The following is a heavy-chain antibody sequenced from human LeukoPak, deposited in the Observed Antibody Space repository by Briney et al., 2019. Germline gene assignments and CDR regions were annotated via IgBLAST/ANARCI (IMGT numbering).Heavy chain of an antibody. D-gene: IGHD1-14*01. Sequence: SETLSLTCTVSGGSISSSSYYWGWIRQPPGKGLEWIGSIYYSASTYYNPSLKSRVTISVDTSKNQFSLKLSSVTAADTAVYYCARVLGSGGYYYYYYMDVWGKGTTVTVSS. CDR3: ARVLGSGGYYYYYYMDV. CDR2: IYYSAST. J-gene: IGHJ6*03. CDR1: GGSISSSSYY. V-gene: IGHV4-39*07.